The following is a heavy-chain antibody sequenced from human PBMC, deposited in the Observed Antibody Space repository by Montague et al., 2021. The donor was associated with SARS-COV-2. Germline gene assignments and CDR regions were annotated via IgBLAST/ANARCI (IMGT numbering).Heavy chain of an antibody. CDR2: IDWDDDK. CDR3: ARISYDILTGYYYGMDV. J-gene: IGHJ6*02. CDR1: GFSLSTSGMC. Sequence: PALVKPTQTLTLTCTFSGFSLSTSGMCVSWIRQPPGKALEWLALIDWDDDKYYSTSLKTRLTISKDTSKNQVVLTMTNMDPVDTATYYCARISYDILTGYYYGMDVWGQGTTVTGSS. V-gene: IGHV2-70*01. D-gene: IGHD3-9*01.